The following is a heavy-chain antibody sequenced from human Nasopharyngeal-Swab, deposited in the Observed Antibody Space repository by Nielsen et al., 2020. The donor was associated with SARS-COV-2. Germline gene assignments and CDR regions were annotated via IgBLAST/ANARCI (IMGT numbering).Heavy chain of an antibody. CDR1: GGSISSSSYY. Sequence: GSLRLSCTVSGGSISSSSYYWGWIRQPPGKGLEWIGSIYYSGSTYYNPSLKSRVTISVDTSKNQFSLKLSSVTAADTAVYYCAIVADYCYYYYYMDVWGKGTTVTVSS. V-gene: IGHV4-39*01. CDR2: IYYSGST. CDR3: AIVADYCYYYYYMDV. D-gene: IGHD5-12*01. J-gene: IGHJ6*03.